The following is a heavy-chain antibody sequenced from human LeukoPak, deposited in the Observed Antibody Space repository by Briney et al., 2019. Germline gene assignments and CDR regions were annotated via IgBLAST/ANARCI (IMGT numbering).Heavy chain of an antibody. V-gene: IGHV1-24*01. D-gene: IGHD2-15*01. CDR2: FDPEDGET. Sequence: ASVNVSSTVSGYTLTELSMHWVRQTPGKGLGWMGGFDPEDGETIYAQKFQGRVTMTEDTSTDTAYMELSSLRSEDTAVYYCATDGAGGGYPDVWGKGTTVTVSS. CDR1: GYTLTELS. CDR3: ATDGAGGGYPDV. J-gene: IGHJ6*04.